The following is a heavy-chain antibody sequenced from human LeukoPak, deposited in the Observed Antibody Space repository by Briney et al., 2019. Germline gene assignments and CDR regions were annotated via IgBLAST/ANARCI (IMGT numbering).Heavy chain of an antibody. CDR1: GFTFSSYS. CDR3: AKDRDSSGYYLPHYFDY. V-gene: IGHV3-48*04. Sequence: GGSLRLSCAASGFTFSSYSMNWVRQAPGKGLEWVSYISSSSSTIYYADSVKGRFTISRDNAKNSLYLQMNSLRAEDTAVYYCAKDRDSSGYYLPHYFDYWGQGTLVTVSS. J-gene: IGHJ4*02. D-gene: IGHD3-22*01. CDR2: ISSSSSTI.